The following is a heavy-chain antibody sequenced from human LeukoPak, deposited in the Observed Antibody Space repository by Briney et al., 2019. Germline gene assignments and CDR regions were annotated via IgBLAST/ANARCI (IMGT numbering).Heavy chain of an antibody. CDR1: GYTFTSYG. V-gene: IGHV1-18*01. CDR2: ISDHNGNI. Sequence: ASVKVSCKASGYTFTSYGISWVRQAPGQGLEWMGWISDHNGNIKYAQKFQGRVTMTTDTSTNTVYMELRSLRSDDTAVYFCARDLMFFCTNGVCPADHWGQGTLLIVSS. D-gene: IGHD2-8*01. J-gene: IGHJ4*02. CDR3: ARDLMFFCTNGVCPADH.